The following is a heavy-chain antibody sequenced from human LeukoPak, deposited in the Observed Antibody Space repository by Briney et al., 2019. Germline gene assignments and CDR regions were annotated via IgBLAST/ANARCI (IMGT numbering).Heavy chain of an antibody. CDR1: GFTFSSYW. CDR3: ARAIVVVIKGRTPSDFDY. V-gene: IGHV3-7*01. J-gene: IGHJ4*02. Sequence: GGSLRLSCAASGFTFSSYWMSWVRQAPGKGLEWVANIKQDGSEKYYVDSVKGRFTISRDNAKNSLYLQMNSLRAEDTAVYYCARAIVVVIKGRTPSDFDYWGQGTLVTVSS. D-gene: IGHD3-22*01. CDR2: IKQDGSEK.